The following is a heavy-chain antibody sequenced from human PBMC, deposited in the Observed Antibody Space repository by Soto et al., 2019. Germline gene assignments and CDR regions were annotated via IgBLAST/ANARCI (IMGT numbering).Heavy chain of an antibody. D-gene: IGHD1-1*01. CDR2: IYYSGST. V-gene: IGHV4-31*03. Sequence: TLSLTCTVSGGSSSSGGYYWSWIRQHPGKGLEWIGYIYYSGSTYYNPSLKSRVTISVDTSKNQFSLKLSSVTAADTAVYYCARDQLEGNWFDPWGQGTLVTVSS. CDR1: GGSSSSGGYY. J-gene: IGHJ5*02. CDR3: ARDQLEGNWFDP.